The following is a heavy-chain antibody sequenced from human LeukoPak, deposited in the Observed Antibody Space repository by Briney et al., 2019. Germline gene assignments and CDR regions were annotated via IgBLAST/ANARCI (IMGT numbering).Heavy chain of an antibody. D-gene: IGHD6-19*01. Sequence: PSQTLSLTCTVSGNSISSGDNYWSWIRQPAGKGLEWIGRIYTSGSTNYNPSLKSRVTISVDTSKNQFSLKLSSVTAADTAVYYCARGGSGWYNPGFDYWGQGTLVTVSS. CDR3: ARGGSGWYNPGFDY. CDR2: IYTSGST. V-gene: IGHV4-61*02. CDR1: GNSISSGDNY. J-gene: IGHJ4*02.